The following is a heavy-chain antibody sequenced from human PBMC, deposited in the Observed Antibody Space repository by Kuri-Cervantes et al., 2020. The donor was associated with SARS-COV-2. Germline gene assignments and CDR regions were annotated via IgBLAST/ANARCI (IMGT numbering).Heavy chain of an antibody. CDR2: IYYSGST. D-gene: IGHD6-19*01. J-gene: IGHJ6*02. Sequence: SETLSLTCTVSGGSISSYYWSWIRQPPGKGLEWIGYIYYSGSTNYNPSLKSRVTISVDTSKNQFSLKLSSVTAADTAVYYCARRLRGASSGWSQRSQYYYYYGMDVWGQGTTVTVSS. CDR3: ARRLRGASSGWSQRSQYYYYYGMDV. CDR1: GGSISSYY. V-gene: IGHV4-59*08.